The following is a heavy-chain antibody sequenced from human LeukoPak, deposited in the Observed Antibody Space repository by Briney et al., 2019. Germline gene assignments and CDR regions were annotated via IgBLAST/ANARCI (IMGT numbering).Heavy chain of an antibody. D-gene: IGHD2-15*01. Sequence: ASVKVSRKASGGTFSSYVISWVRPAPGQGLEWVGRIIPIFGKAKKAQKLQGRVTITADKSTSTAYMELSRLRSEDTAVYYCARDVDIVVVVVASEKGHNWFDPWGQGTLVTVSS. CDR3: ARDVDIVVVVVASEKGHNWFDP. V-gene: IGHV1-69*04. J-gene: IGHJ5*02. CDR2: IIPIFGKA. CDR1: GGTFSSYV.